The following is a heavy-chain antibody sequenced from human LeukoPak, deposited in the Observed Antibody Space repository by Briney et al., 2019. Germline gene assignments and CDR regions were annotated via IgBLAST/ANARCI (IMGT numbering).Heavy chain of an antibody. J-gene: IGHJ5*02. CDR3: ARVSSSDRICTNGVCYVVDP. V-gene: IGHV1-8*03. Sequence: ASVKVSCKASGYTFTSYDINWVRQASGQGLKWMGWMNPNSGNTGYAQKFQGRVTITRNTSISTAYMELSSLRSEDTAVYYCARVSSSDRICTNGVCYVVDPWGQGTLVTVSS. CDR2: MNPNSGNT. CDR1: GYTFTSYD. D-gene: IGHD2-8*01.